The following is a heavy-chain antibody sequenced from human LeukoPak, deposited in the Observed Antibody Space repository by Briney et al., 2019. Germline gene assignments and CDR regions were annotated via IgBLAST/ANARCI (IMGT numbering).Heavy chain of an antibody. CDR2: ISSSSSTI. J-gene: IGHJ4*02. CDR1: GFTFSSYS. Sequence: HPGGSLRLSCAASGFTFSSYSMNWVRQAPGKGLEWVSYISSSSSTIYYADSVKGRFTISRDNAKNSLYLQMNSLRAEDTAVYYCAKDGPAADLKFDYWGQGTLVTVSS. V-gene: IGHV3-48*01. D-gene: IGHD6-13*01. CDR3: AKDGPAADLKFDY.